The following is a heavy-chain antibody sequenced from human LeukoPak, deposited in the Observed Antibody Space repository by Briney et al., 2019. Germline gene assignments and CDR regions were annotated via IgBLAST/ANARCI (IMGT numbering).Heavy chain of an antibody. CDR1: GGSISSSSYY. CDR3: ARGLGPAARLYSDY. Sequence: PSETLSLTCTVSGGSISSSSYYWGWIRQPPGKGLEWIGSIYYSGSTYYNPSLKSRVTISVDTSKNQFSLKLSSVTAADTAVYYCARGLGPAARLYSDYWGQGTLVTVSS. D-gene: IGHD2-2*01. J-gene: IGHJ4*02. V-gene: IGHV4-39*07. CDR2: IYYSGST.